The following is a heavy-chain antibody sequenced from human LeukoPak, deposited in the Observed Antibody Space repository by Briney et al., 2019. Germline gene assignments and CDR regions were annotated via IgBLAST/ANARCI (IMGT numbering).Heavy chain of an antibody. CDR2: IIPIFGTA. J-gene: IGHJ4*02. D-gene: IGHD5-24*01. V-gene: IGHV1-69*05. CDR1: GGTFSSYA. Sequence: SVKVSCKASGGTFSSYAISWVRQAPGQGLEWMGGIIPIFGTANHAQKFQGRVTITTDESTSTAYMELSSLRSEDTAVYYCARNLDGYNYGGFDYWGQGTLVTVSS. CDR3: ARNLDGYNYGGFDY.